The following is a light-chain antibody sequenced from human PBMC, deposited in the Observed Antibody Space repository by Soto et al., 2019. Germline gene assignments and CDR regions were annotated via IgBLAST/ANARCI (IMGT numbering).Light chain of an antibody. Sequence: DIPMTQSPSTLSASVGDRVTITCRASQSISNSLAWYQQKPGKAPNLLIFKASTLEGGVPSRFSGSGSGTEFILTVSSLQPDDFATYFCQQYNIYPRTFGQGTKVEIK. CDR1: QSISNS. CDR2: KAS. CDR3: QQYNIYPRT. V-gene: IGKV1-5*03. J-gene: IGKJ1*01.